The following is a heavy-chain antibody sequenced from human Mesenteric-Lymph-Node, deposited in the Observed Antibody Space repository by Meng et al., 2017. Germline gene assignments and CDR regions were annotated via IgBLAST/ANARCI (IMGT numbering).Heavy chain of an antibody. CDR3: ARGGSSGPYDY. V-gene: IGHV4-59*01. J-gene: IGHJ4*02. Sequence: SETLSPTCTVPGGSISSYYWSWTRQPPGKGLEWIGYIYYSGSTNYNPSLKSRVTISVDTSKNPFSLKLSSVTAADTAVYYCARGGSSGPYDYWGQGTLVTVSS. CDR2: IYYSGST. CDR1: GGSISSYY. D-gene: IGHD6-19*01.